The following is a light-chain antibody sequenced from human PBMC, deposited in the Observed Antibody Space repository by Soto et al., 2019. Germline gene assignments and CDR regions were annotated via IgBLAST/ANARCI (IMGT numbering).Light chain of an antibody. Sequence: SYELTQPPSVSVSPGQTARITCSGDVLAKQYVYWYQQKPDQAPVLVIYKDTERPSGIPERFSGSSSGTTVTLTISGVQAEDEADYYCQSADSSVIFGGGTKLTV. V-gene: IGLV3-25*03. CDR2: KDT. J-gene: IGLJ2*01. CDR3: QSADSSVI. CDR1: VLAKQY.